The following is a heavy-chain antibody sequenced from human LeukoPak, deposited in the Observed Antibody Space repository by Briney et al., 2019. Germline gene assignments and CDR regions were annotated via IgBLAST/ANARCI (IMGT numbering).Heavy chain of an antibody. Sequence: SETLSLTCTVSGGSISSYYWSWIRQPAGKGLEWVGRIYTSGSTNYNPSLKSRVTMSVDTSKNQFSLKLSSVTAADTAVYYCARVGFGELLEAFDIWGQGTMVTVSS. CDR2: IYTSGST. V-gene: IGHV4-4*07. D-gene: IGHD3-10*01. CDR1: GGSISSYY. CDR3: ARVGFGELLEAFDI. J-gene: IGHJ3*02.